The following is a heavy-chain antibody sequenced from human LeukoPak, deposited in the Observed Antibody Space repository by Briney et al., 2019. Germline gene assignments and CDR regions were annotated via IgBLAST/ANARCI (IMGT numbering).Heavy chain of an antibody. V-gene: IGHV1-69*05. J-gene: IGHJ4*02. CDR3: ARDLGVTGSSYFDY. D-gene: IGHD1-20*01. CDR2: IIPIFGTA. Sequence: GASVKLSCKASGGTFSSYAISWVRQAPGQGLEWMGGIIPIFGTANYAQKFQGRVTITTDESTSTAYMELSSLRSEDTAVYYCARDLGVTGSSYFDYWGQGTLVTVSS. CDR1: GGTFSSYA.